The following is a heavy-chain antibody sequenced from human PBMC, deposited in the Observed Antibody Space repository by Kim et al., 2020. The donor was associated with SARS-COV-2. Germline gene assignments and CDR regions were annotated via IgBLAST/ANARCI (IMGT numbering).Heavy chain of an antibody. D-gene: IGHD5-18*01. J-gene: IGHJ4*02. V-gene: IGHV3-49*02. Sequence: EYAASVKGRFTISRDDSKSIAYLQMNSLKTEDTAVYYCTRDRIQLWYFDYWGQGTLVTVSS. CDR3: TRDRIQLWYFDY.